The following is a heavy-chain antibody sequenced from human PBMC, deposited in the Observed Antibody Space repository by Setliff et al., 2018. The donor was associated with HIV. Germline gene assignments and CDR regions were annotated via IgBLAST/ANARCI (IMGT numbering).Heavy chain of an antibody. CDR2: FSYNGGR. D-gene: IGHD2-15*01. J-gene: IGHJ5*02. Sequence: SETLSLTCTVSGDSVSTRNSFWGWIRQPPGKGLEWIGSFSYNGGRRYTPSLKSRVTISADMSKNQFSLNLNSVAAADTAVYYCVKHVDSDFSGDPDWFDPWGQGIPVTSPQ. CDR3: VKHVDSDFSGDPDWFDP. CDR1: GDSVSTRNSF. V-gene: IGHV4-39*01.